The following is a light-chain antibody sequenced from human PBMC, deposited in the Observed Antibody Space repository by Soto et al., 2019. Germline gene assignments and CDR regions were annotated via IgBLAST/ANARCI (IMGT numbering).Light chain of an antibody. J-gene: IGKJ1*01. CDR1: QTVTSGY. V-gene: IGKV3-20*01. CDR2: GAS. CDR3: QQYGSSPT. Sequence: EIVLTQSPGTLSLSPGERATLSCRASQTVTSGYLAWYQQKPGQGPRILIYGASSRAAGIPDRISGSGSGTDFTLTISRLEPEDFAVYYCQQYGSSPTFGQGTKVEIK.